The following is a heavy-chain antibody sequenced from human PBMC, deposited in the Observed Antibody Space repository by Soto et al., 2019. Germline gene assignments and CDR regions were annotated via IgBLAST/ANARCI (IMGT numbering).Heavy chain of an antibody. CDR3: TRLGGGHYFDY. D-gene: IGHD2-15*01. Sequence: GGSLRLSCAASGFSFSSYWRHWVRQAPEKGLEWVSRIDNEGTGTSYADSVRGRFTFSRDNAKNTLYLQMSSLRPEDTAVYYCTRLGGGHYFDYWGQGSLVTVSS. CDR2: IDNEGTGT. J-gene: IGHJ4*02. V-gene: IGHV3-74*01. CDR1: GFSFSSYW.